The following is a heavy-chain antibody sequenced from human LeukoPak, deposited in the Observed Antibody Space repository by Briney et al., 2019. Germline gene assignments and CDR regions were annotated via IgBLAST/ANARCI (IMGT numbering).Heavy chain of an antibody. CDR3: ARDPNGDYIGAFEF. V-gene: IGHV3-23*01. Sequence: GGSLRLSCAASGFTFSNYGVMWVGQAPGQGLEWVSAITSVCAPRYPVSLNARFTISRDNSNNTLYLQINSLRAEDTAQYFCARDPNGDYIGAFEFWGRGTVVTVSS. J-gene: IGHJ3*01. D-gene: IGHD4-17*01. CDR1: GFTFSNYG. CDR2: ITSVCAP.